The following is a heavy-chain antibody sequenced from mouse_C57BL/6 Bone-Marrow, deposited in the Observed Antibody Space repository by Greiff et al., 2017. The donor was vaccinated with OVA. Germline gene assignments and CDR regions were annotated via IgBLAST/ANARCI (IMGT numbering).Heavy chain of an antibody. V-gene: IGHV1-26*01. J-gene: IGHJ1*03. D-gene: IGHD1-1*01. CDR2: INPNNGGT. CDR3: AREKAVVPFV. Sequence: EVQLQQSGPELVKPGASVKISCKASGYTFTDYYMNWVKQSHGKSLEWIGDINPNNGGTSYNQKFKGKATLTVDKSSSTAYMELRSLTSEDSAVYYCAREKAVVPFVWGTGTTVTVSS. CDR1: GYTFTDYY.